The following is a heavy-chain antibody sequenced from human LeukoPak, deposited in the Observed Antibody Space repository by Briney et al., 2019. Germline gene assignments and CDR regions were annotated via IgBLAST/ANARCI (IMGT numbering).Heavy chain of an antibody. V-gene: IGHV3-33*01. CDR3: ARDPFPNIAAAGTSDY. J-gene: IGHJ4*02. Sequence: GGYLRLSCAASGFTFSSYGMHWVRQAPGKGLEWVAVIWYDGSNKYYADSVKGRFTISRDNSKNTLYLQMNSLRAEDTAVYYCARDPFPNIAAAGTSDYWGQGTLVTVSS. D-gene: IGHD6-13*01. CDR1: GFTFSSYG. CDR2: IWYDGSNK.